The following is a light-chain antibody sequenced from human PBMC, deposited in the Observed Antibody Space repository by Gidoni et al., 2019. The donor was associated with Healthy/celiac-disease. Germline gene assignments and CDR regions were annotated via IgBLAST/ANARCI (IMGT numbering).Light chain of an antibody. CDR3: QQYGSSPGYT. J-gene: IGKJ2*01. CDR2: GAY. V-gene: IGKV3-20*01. Sequence: IVLTQSPGTLSLSPGESATLSCRASQSVSSSYLAWYQKKPGQSPRLISYGAYSRATGIPDRLSGSGSGTDFTLTIRRLEPEDFAVYYCQQYGSSPGYTFGQGTKLEIK. CDR1: QSVSSSY.